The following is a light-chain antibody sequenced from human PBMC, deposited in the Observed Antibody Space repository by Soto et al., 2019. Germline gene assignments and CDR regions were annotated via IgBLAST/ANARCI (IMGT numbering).Light chain of an antibody. V-gene: IGLV2-23*01. Sequence: QSVLTQPASVSGSPGQSITISCTGTSSDVGSYNLVSWYQQHPGKAPKLMIYEGSKRPSGVSNRFSGSKPGNTASLTISGLQAEDEADYYCCSYAGSSTDNHVFGTGTKVTVL. CDR3: CSYAGSSTDNHV. CDR2: EGS. J-gene: IGLJ1*01. CDR1: SSDVGSYNL.